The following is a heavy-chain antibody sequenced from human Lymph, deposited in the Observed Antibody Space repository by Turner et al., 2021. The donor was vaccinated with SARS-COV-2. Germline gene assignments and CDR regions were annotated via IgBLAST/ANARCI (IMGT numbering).Heavy chain of an antibody. V-gene: IGHV1-2*02. CDR1: GHTLTGYY. CDR2: IHPNSGGT. Sequence: QVQLVQSGAEVKKPGASVKVSCKASGHTLTGYYMHWVRQAPGQGLEWMGWIHPNSGGTNYAQKFQGRVTMTRDTSISTAYMDLSRLRSDDTAMYYCARSRDLQSMVRGVDPFDYWGQGTLVTVSS. D-gene: IGHD3-10*01. J-gene: IGHJ4*02. CDR3: ARSRDLQSMVRGVDPFDY.